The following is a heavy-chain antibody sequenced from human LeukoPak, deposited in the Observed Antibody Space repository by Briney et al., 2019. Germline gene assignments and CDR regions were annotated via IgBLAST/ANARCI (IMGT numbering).Heavy chain of an antibody. CDR2: ISSSSSYI. CDR3: ARSASVDYYDSSGYPAFDY. Sequence: GGSLRLSCAASGFTFSSYSMNWVRQAPGKGLEWVSSISSSSSYIYYADSVKGRFTISRDNAKNSLYLQMNSLRAEDTAVYYCARSASVDYYDSSGYPAFDYWGQGTLVTVSS. V-gene: IGHV3-21*01. J-gene: IGHJ4*02. CDR1: GFTFSSYS. D-gene: IGHD3-22*01.